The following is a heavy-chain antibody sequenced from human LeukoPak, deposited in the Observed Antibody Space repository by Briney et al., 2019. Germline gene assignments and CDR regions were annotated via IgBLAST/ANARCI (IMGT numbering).Heavy chain of an antibody. J-gene: IGHJ4*02. V-gene: IGHV3-20*04. CDR2: INWNGGSR. CDR3: ARSRHSYDSSGFPHY. Sequence: GGSLRLSCAASGFTFSSYEMNWVRQAPGKGLEWVSGINWNGGSRGYADSVKGRLTISRDNAKNSQYLQMNSLRAEDTALYYCARSRHSYDSSGFPHYWGQGTLVTVSS. CDR1: GFTFSSYE. D-gene: IGHD3-22*01.